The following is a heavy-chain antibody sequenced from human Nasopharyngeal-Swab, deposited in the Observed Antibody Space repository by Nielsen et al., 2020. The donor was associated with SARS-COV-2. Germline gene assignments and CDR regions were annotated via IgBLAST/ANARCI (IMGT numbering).Heavy chain of an antibody. CDR3: AGGYRYFDL. J-gene: IGHJ2*01. CDR1: GFTFSDYY. Sequence: GESLKISCAASGFTFSDYYMSWIRQAPGKGLEWVSYISSSGSTIYYADSVKGRFTISRDNAKNTLYLQVNSLRAEDTAVYYCAGGYRYFDLWGRGTLVTVSS. CDR2: ISSSGSTI. V-gene: IGHV3-11*04.